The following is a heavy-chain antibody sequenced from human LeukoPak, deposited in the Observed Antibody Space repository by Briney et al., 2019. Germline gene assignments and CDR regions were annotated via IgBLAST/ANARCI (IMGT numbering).Heavy chain of an antibody. V-gene: IGHV3-7*01. CDR3: ARQYSGYDTYYFDY. D-gene: IGHD5-12*01. CDR2: IKQDGSEK. Sequence: GGSLRLSCAASGFTFSSYWMSWVRQAPGNGLEWVANIKQDGSEKYYVDSVKGRFTISRDNAKNSLYLQMNSLRAEDTAVYYCARQYSGYDTYYFDYWGQGTLVTVSS. CDR1: GFTFSSYW. J-gene: IGHJ4*02.